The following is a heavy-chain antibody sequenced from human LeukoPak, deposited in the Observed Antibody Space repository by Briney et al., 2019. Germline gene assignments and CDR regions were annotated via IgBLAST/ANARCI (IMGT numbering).Heavy chain of an antibody. V-gene: IGHV1-2*02. J-gene: IGHJ6*03. D-gene: IGHD2-21*01. CDR1: GYTFTGYY. CDR2: INPNSGGT. Sequence: GASVKASCKASGYTFTGYYMHWVRQAPGQGLEWMGWINPNSGGTNYAQKFQGRVTMTRDTSISTAYMELGRLRSDDTAVYYCARDVAIPPPKNYYYMDVWGKGTTVTVSS. CDR3: ARDVAIPPPKNYYYMDV.